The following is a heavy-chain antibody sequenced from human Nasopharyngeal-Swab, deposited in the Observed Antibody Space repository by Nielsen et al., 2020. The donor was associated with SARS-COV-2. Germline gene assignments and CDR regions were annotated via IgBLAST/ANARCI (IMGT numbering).Heavy chain of an antibody. Sequence: WVRQAPGPGLEWMGWINTNTGNPTYAQGFTGRFVFSLDTSVNTAYLQISSLKAEDTAVYYCARGRVGAVAGTETDYWGQGTLVTVSS. J-gene: IGHJ4*02. D-gene: IGHD6-19*01. CDR2: INTNTGNP. CDR3: ARGRVGAVAGTETDY. V-gene: IGHV7-4-1*02.